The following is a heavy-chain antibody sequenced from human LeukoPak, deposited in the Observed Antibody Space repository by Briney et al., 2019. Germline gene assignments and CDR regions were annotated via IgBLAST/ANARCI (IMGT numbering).Heavy chain of an antibody. D-gene: IGHD1-26*01. CDR2: ISASGGST. Sequence: GGSLRLSCAASGFTFSSYAMSWVRQAPGKGLEWVSAISASGGSTYYADSVKGRFTISRDNSKNTLYLQMNSLRAEDTAVYYCVKGVYSGSYHFDYWGQGTLVTVSS. J-gene: IGHJ4*02. CDR3: VKGVYSGSYHFDY. CDR1: GFTFSSYA. V-gene: IGHV3-23*01.